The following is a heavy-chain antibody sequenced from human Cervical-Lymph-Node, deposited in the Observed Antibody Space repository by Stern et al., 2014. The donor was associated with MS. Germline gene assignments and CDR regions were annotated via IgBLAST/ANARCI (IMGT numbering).Heavy chain of an antibody. Sequence: MQLVESGAEVKKPGASVKVSCKASGYTFTSYYIHWVRQAPGQGLECMGIINPSGGSTSYAQKLQGRLTMTRDTSTSTVYMELSSLRSEDTAVYYCARVAMTSLDYWGQGTLVTVSS. CDR1: GYTFTSYY. J-gene: IGHJ4*02. V-gene: IGHV1-46*03. CDR3: ARVAMTSLDY. CDR2: INPSGGST.